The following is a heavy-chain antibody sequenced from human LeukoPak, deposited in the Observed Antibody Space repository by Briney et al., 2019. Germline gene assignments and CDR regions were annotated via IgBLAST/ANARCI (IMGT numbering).Heavy chain of an antibody. Sequence: PGGSLRLSCAASGFTFSSYWMSWVRQPPGKGLEWIGEINHSGSTNYNPSLKSRVTISVDTSKNQFSLKLSSVTAADTAVYYCARGRTSAAYYDFWSGYSDFDYWGQGTLVTVSS. CDR1: GFTFSSYW. J-gene: IGHJ4*02. D-gene: IGHD3-3*01. CDR3: ARGRTSAAYYDFWSGYSDFDY. V-gene: IGHV4-34*01. CDR2: INHSGST.